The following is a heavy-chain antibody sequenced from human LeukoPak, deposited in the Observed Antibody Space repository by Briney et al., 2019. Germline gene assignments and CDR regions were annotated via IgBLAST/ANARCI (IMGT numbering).Heavy chain of an antibody. J-gene: IGHJ3*02. CDR2: IYSGGCT. Sequence: PGGSLRLSCAASGFTVSSNYMSWVRQAPGKGLEWVSVIYSGGCTYYADSVKGRFTISRDNSKNTLYLQMNSLRAEDTAVYYCARDSGYGDYSGAFDIWGQGTMVTVSS. D-gene: IGHD4-17*01. CDR1: GFTVSSNY. CDR3: ARDSGYGDYSGAFDI. V-gene: IGHV3-66*01.